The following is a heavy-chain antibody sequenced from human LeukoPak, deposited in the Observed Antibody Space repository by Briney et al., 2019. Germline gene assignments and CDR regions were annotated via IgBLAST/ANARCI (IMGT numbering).Heavy chain of an antibody. CDR1: GYTFTNYD. V-gene: IGHV1-8*03. D-gene: IGHD3/OR15-3a*01. CDR3: ARVTSRFWTGYYDPFDI. Sequence: ASVKVSCKASGYTFTNYDINWVRQATGQGLEWMGWLHPNSGTAGYAQNFQGRVTITGDTSMSTAYKELSSLRSEDTAVYYCARVTSRFWTGYYDPFDIWGQGTMVTVSS. J-gene: IGHJ3*02. CDR2: LHPNSGTA.